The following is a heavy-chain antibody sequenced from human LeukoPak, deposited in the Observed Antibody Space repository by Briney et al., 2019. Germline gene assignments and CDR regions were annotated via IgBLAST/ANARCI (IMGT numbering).Heavy chain of an antibody. CDR1: GDSITNSY. Sequence: SETLSLTCTVSGDSITNSYWSWIRQPAGKGLEWIGRIYTSGSTNYNPSLKSRVTISVDTSKNQFSLKLSSVTAADTAVYYCARDRVTMVRGVIFSDAGRNAFDIWGQGTMVTVSS. V-gene: IGHV4-4*07. D-gene: IGHD3-10*01. CDR2: IYTSGST. CDR3: ARDRVTMVRGVIFSDAGRNAFDI. J-gene: IGHJ3*02.